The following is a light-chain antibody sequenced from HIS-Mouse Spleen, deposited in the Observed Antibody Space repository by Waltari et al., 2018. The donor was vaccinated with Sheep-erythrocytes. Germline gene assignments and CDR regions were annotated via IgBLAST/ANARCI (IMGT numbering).Light chain of an antibody. J-gene: IGLJ1*01. Sequence: QSALTQPRSVAGSPGQSVTISCTGTSIDVGGYNYVSWYQQHPGKAPKLMIYDVSQRPSGVPDRFSGSKSGNTASLTISGLQAEDEADYYCCSYAGSYNHVFATGTKVTVL. V-gene: IGLV2-11*01. CDR2: DVS. CDR3: CSYAGSYNHV. CDR1: SIDVGGYNY.